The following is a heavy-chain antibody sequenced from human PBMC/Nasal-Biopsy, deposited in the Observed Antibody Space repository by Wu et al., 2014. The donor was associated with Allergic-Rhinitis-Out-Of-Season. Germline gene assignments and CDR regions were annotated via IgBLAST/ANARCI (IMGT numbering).Heavy chain of an antibody. V-gene: IGHV3-15*01. CDR3: TTVLGFWSAPDYYGMDV. CDR1: GFTFSNAW. J-gene: IGHJ6*02. CDR2: IKSKTDGGTT. Sequence: LRLSCAASGFTFSNAWMNWVRQAPGKGLEWVGRIKSKTDGGTTDYGAPVKGRFTISRDDSKNTLFLQMNSLRTEDTAVYYCTTVLGFWSAPDYYGMDVWGQGTTVTVSS. D-gene: IGHD3-3*01.